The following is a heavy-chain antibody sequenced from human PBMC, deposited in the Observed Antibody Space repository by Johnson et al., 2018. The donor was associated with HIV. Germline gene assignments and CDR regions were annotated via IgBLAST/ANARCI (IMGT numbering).Heavy chain of an antibody. J-gene: IGHJ3*02. CDR1: GFIFSDYY. CDR3: ARDRWYSSSSGGVDDAFDI. D-gene: IGHD6-6*01. CDR2: ISSSGSTI. V-gene: IGHV3-11*04. Sequence: VQLVESGGGLVKPGGSLRLSCAASGFIFSDYYMSWIRQAPGKGLEWVSYISSSGSTIYYADSVKGRFPISRDNSKNTMYLQMNSLRAEDTAVYYCARDRWYSSSSGGVDDAFDIWGQGTMVTVSS.